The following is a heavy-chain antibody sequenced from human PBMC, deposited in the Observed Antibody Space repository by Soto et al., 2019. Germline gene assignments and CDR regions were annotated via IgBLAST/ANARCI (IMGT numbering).Heavy chain of an antibody. CDR3: ARSWGYFFDF. CDR2: IYYSGST. Sequence: SETLSLTCTVSGGSISSYYWSWIRQPPGKGLEWIGYIYYSGSTNYNPSLKSRVTISVDTSKHQFCLKLSSVTAADTAVYYCARSWGYFFDFWGQGALVTVSS. J-gene: IGHJ4*02. V-gene: IGHV4-59*01. CDR1: GGSISSYY. D-gene: IGHD3-16*01.